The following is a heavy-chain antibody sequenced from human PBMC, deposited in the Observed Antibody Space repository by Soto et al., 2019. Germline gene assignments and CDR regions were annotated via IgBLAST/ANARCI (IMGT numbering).Heavy chain of an antibody. CDR2: INPSGGST. Sequence: QVQLVQSGAEAKKPGASVTVSCKASGYTFTSYYIHWVRQAPGQGLEWMGLINPSGGSTRYAQKFQGRVTMTRDTSTSTVYLEVSGLRSEDTAVYYCARDQEPPTLYYDSYYMDVRGKGTTVSVSS. V-gene: IGHV1-46*03. CDR1: GYTFTSYY. J-gene: IGHJ6*03. CDR3: ARDQEPPTLYYDSYYMDV.